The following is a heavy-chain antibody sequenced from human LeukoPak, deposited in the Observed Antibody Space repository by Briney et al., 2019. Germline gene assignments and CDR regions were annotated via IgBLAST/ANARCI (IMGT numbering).Heavy chain of an antibody. CDR1: GFTFSFSV. CDR3: AKGQYSYGSAEKSYVFDI. D-gene: IGHD3-10*01. CDR2: VNANGGST. J-gene: IGHJ3*02. V-gene: IGHV3-23*01. Sequence: PGGSLRLSCVASGFTFSFSVMRWVRQAPGKGLEWVATVNANGGSTYYADSVKGRFTISRDNSQNTLYLQMNSLRAEDTAVYFCAKGQYSYGSAEKSYVFDIWGRGTMVTVSS.